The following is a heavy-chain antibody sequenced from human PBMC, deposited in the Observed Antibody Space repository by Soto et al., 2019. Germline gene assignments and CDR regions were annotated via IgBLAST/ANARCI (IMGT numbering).Heavy chain of an antibody. J-gene: IGHJ6*02. CDR1: GFSLDTSGVG. Sequence: QITLKESGPALVKPTQTLTLTCTFSGFSLDTSGVGVGWIRQPPGKALEWLALIYWDDNKRYSPSLKSRLTITKASSINQVVLTMTNMDPADTATYYCAHDTLNYYGMDVWGQGTTVTVSS. CDR2: IYWDDNK. CDR3: AHDTLNYYGMDV. D-gene: IGHD2-8*01. V-gene: IGHV2-5*02.